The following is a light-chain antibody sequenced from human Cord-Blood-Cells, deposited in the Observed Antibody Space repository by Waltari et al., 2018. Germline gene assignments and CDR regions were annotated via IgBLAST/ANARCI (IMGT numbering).Light chain of an antibody. CDR1: QSVLYSSNNKNY. CDR2: WAS. CDR3: QQYYSTPQT. Sequence: DIVMTQSPDSLAVSLGERATIHGKSSQSVLYSSNNKNYLAWYQQKPGQPPKLLIYWASTRESGVPDRFSGSGSGTDFTLTISSLQAEDVAVYYCQQYYSTPQTFGGGTKVEIK. V-gene: IGKV4-1*01. J-gene: IGKJ4*01.